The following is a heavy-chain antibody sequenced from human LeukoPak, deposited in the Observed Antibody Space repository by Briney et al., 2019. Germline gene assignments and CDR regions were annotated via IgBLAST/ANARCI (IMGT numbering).Heavy chain of an antibody. V-gene: IGHV4-38-2*02. CDR3: ARGREMATN. J-gene: IGHJ4*02. CDR1: GYSISSGYY. Sequence: PSETLSLTCTVSGYSISSGYYWGWIRQPPGKGLEWIGSIYHSGSTYYNPSLKSRVTISVDTSKNQFSLKLSSVTAADTAVYYCARGREMATNWGQGTLVTVSS. CDR2: IYHSGST. D-gene: IGHD5-24*01.